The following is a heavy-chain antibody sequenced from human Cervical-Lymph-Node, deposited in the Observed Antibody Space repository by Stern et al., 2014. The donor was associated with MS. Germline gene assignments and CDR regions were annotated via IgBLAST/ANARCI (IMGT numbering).Heavy chain of an antibody. D-gene: IGHD2-2*01. V-gene: IGHV5-51*03. Sequence: VQLVQSGAEVKLPGESLKISCQGSGYPFNNFWIGWVRQMPGKGLEWMGTIYPGDSDTRYSPSFKGQVSISVDRSSRVAYLQWRSLKASDTAIYYCARTRSSSWNWYFDVWGRGTQVAVYS. CDR2: IYPGDSDT. CDR3: ARTRSSSWNWYFDV. CDR1: GYPFNNFW. J-gene: IGHJ2*01.